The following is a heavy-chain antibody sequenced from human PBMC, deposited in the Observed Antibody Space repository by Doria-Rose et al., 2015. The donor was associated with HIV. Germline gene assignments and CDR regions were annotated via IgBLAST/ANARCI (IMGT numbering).Heavy chain of an antibody. D-gene: IGHD6-13*01. V-gene: IGHV2-26*01. Sequence: QESGPVLVKPTETLTLTCTVFGVSLSSPGMGVSWTRQPPGKALEWLANIFSDDVRSYKTSLRSRLTIARGTSKSQVVLTRTDMDPVDTATYYCARIKSSRWYHKYYFDFWGQGTLVIVSA. J-gene: IGHJ4*02. CDR1: GVSLSSPGMG. CDR2: IFSDDVR. CDR3: ARIKSSRWYHKYYFDF.